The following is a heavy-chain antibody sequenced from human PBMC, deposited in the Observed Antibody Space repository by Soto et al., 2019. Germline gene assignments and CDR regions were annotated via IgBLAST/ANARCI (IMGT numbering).Heavy chain of an antibody. D-gene: IGHD6-13*01. Sequence: ASVKVSCKASGYTFTSYGIHWVRKAPGQRLEWMGWTNAANGDTKYSPKFQGRVTITRDTSASTAYMELSSLRSEDTAVYYCVRRHVSATGIDWFDPWGQGTLVTVSS. CDR3: VRRHVSATGIDWFDP. V-gene: IGHV1-3*01. CDR1: GYTFTSYG. J-gene: IGHJ5*02. CDR2: TNAANGDT.